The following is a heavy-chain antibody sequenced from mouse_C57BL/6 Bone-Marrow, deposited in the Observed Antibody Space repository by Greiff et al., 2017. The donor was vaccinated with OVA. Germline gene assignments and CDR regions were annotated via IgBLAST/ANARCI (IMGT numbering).Heavy chain of an antibody. Sequence: QVQLQQSGAELVRPGASVKLSCKASGYTFTDYYITWVKQRPGQGLEWIARIYPGSGNTYYNEKFKGKATLTAEKSSSTAYMQLSSLTSEDSAVDFCAKGGLRRGFAYWGQGTLVTVSA. J-gene: IGHJ3*01. D-gene: IGHD2-4*01. CDR1: GYTFTDYY. CDR2: IYPGSGNT. CDR3: AKGGLRRGFAY. V-gene: IGHV1-76*01.